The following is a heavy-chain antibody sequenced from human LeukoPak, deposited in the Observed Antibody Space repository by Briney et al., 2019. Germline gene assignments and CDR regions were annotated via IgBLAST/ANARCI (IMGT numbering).Heavy chain of an antibody. CDR1: GGTFSGYY. CDR3: AREGGPYRPLDY. V-gene: IGHV4-34*01. J-gene: IGHJ4*02. Sequence: SETLSLSCAVYGGTFSGYYWSWIRQPPGKGLEWIGEINHSGSTNYNPSLKSRVTISVDTSKNQFSLKLTSVTAADTAVYYCAREGGPYRPLDYSGQGTLVTVAS. CDR2: INHSGST.